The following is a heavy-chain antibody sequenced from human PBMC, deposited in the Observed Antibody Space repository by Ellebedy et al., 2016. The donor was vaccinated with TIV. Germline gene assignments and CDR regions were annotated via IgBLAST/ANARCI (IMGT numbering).Heavy chain of an antibody. V-gene: IGHV1-69*13. D-gene: IGHD6-19*01. CDR3: ATTMGTDWRSGCTCDF. J-gene: IGHJ4*02. CDR1: GGTFSSYT. CDR2: TNPVFGAR. Sequence: SVKVSCKASGGTFSSYTITWVRQAPGHGLEWVGGTNPVFGARKYAQKFQGRVTITAEESTSTAYMVMRGLTSEDTAVYYCATTMGTDWRSGCTCDFWGQGTLVTVSS.